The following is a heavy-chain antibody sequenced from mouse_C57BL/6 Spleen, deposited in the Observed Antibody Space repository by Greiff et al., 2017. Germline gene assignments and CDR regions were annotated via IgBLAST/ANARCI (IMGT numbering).Heavy chain of an antibody. D-gene: IGHD1-1*01. Sequence: VQLQQSGPELVKPGASVKISCKASGYAFSSSWMNWVKQRPGKGLEWIGRIYPGDGDTNYNGKFKGKATLTADKSSSTAYMQLSSLTSEDSAVYFCARFRGSHYSAMDDWGQGTAVTVSS. V-gene: IGHV1-82*01. CDR2: IYPGDGDT. J-gene: IGHJ4*01. CDR1: GYAFSSSW. CDR3: ARFRGSHYSAMDD.